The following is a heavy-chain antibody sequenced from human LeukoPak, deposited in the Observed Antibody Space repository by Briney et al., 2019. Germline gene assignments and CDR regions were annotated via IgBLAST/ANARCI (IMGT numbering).Heavy chain of an antibody. V-gene: IGHV4-61*08. CDR3: ARSYYDRSGYYNPTWFDP. Sequence: KPSETLSLTCTVSGGSVSSGGYYWSWIRQPPGKGLEWIGYVYYSGSTNYNPSLKSRVTISVDMSKNQFSLKLSAVTAADTAVYYCARSYYDRSGYYNPTWFDPWGQGTLVTVSS. CDR2: VYYSGST. J-gene: IGHJ5*02. D-gene: IGHD3-22*01. CDR1: GGSVSSGGYY.